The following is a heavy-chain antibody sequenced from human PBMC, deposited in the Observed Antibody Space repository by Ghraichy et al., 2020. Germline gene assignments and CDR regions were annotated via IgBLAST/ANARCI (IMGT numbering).Heavy chain of an antibody. D-gene: IGHD5-24*01. CDR2: ISSSGSTI. V-gene: IGHV3-11*04. Sequence: GGSLRLSCAASGFTFSDYYMSWIRQAPGKGLEWVSYISSSGSTIYYADSVKGRFTISRDNAKNSLYLQMNSLRAEDTAVYYCARVKEDGYNYLERWFDPWGHGTLVTVSS. J-gene: IGHJ5*02. CDR1: GFTFSDYY. CDR3: ARVKEDGYNYLERWFDP.